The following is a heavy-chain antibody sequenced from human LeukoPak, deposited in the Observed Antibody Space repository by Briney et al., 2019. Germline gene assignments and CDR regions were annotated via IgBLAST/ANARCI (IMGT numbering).Heavy chain of an antibody. CDR2: INPSGGSP. J-gene: IGHJ4*02. CDR3: FKAEEGIRYFERGGPDY. CDR1: GYTFTSYY. Sequence: ASVKVSCKASGYTFTSYYMHWVRQAPGQGLDWMGIINPSGGSPSYAQKFQGRVTMTRDTSTSTVYMELSSLRSEDTAVYFCFKAEEGIRYFERGGPDYWGQGTLVTVSS. D-gene: IGHD3-9*01. V-gene: IGHV1-46*03.